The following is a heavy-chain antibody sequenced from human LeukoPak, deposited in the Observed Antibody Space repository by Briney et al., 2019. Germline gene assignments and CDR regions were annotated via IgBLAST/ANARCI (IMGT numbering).Heavy chain of an antibody. CDR1: GGSISSYY. D-gene: IGHD4-17*01. Sequence: SETLSLTCIVSGGSISSYYWSWIRQPPGKGLEWIGYIYYTGSTNYNPSLKSRITISVDTSKSQFSLKPTSATAADTAFYYCARGPVTTMNNWFDPWGQGTLVTVSS. CDR2: IYYTGST. V-gene: IGHV4-59*01. J-gene: IGHJ5*02. CDR3: ARGPVTTMNNWFDP.